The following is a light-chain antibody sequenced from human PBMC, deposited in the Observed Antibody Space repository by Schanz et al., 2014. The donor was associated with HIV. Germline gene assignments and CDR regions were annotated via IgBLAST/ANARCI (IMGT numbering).Light chain of an antibody. CDR3: QQYAVSSWT. J-gene: IGKJ1*01. CDR1: QSIGNY. CDR2: DAS. V-gene: IGKV3-15*01. Sequence: EIVMTQSPDTLSVSPGERATLSCRASQSIGNYLAWYQQKPGQAPRLVISDASTRATGIPARFSGRGSGTEFTLTISSVQPDDFATYYCQQYAVSSWTFGLGTRV.